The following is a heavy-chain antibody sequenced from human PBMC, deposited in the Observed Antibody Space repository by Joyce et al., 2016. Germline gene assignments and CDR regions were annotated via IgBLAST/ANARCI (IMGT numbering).Heavy chain of an antibody. CDR1: GFILRGNW. CDR3: ARAQYSGLDY. D-gene: IGHD6-6*01. Sequence: EVQLVESGGGLVQPGGSLGLSCAGSGFILRGNWMHWVRQAPGKGLVWIERIDNDGSGTTYADSVKGRFTISRDNAKNTLYLQMNSLRAEDTAVYFCARAQYSGLDYWGQGTLVTVSS. CDR2: IDNDGSGT. V-gene: IGHV3-74*01. J-gene: IGHJ4*02.